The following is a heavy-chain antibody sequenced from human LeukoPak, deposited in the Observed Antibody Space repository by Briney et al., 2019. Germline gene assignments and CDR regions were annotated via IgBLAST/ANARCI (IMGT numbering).Heavy chain of an antibody. V-gene: IGHV1-8*01. CDR3: ARGLSGWYLYYYYGMDV. Sequence: ASVKVSCKASGYTFASYDINWVRQATGQGLEWMGWMNPNSGNTGYAQKFQGRVTMTRNTSISTAYMELSSLRSEDTAVYYCARGLSGWYLYYYYGMDVWGQGTTVTVSS. J-gene: IGHJ6*02. CDR1: GYTFASYD. CDR2: MNPNSGNT. D-gene: IGHD6-19*01.